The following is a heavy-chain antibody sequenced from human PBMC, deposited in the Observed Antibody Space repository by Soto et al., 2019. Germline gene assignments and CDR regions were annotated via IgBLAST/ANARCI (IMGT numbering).Heavy chain of an antibody. CDR2: IIPIFGTA. D-gene: IGHD4-17*01. V-gene: IGHV1-69*06. J-gene: IGHJ4*02. CDR1: GGTFSSYA. Sequence: QVQLVQSGAEVKKPGSSVKVSCKASGGTFSSYAISWVRQAPGQGLEWMGWIIPIFGTANYAQKFQGRVTITADKSTSTAYMELSSLRSEDTAVYYCASGDYGDYVIDLDYWGQGTLVTVSS. CDR3: ASGDYGDYVIDLDY.